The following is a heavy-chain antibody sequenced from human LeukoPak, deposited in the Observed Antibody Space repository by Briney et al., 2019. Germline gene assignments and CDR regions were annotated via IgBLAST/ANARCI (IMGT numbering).Heavy chain of an antibody. CDR2: IWYDGSNK. J-gene: IGHJ4*02. V-gene: IGHV3-33*08. CDR3: ARGWMVLIPAAAGPYGY. D-gene: IGHD6-13*01. CDR1: GFTFSSYG. Sequence: GGSLRLSCAASGFTFSSYGMHWVRQAPGKGLEWVAVIWYDGSNKYYADSVKGRFTISRDNSKNTLYLQMNSLRAEDTAVYYCARGWMVLIPAAAGPYGYWGQGTLVTVSS.